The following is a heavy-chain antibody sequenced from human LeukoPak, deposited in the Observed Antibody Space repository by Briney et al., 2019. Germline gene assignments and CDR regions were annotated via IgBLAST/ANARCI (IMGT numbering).Heavy chain of an antibody. CDR1: GFTFDDYG. CDR3: ARGYYDFWSGYLRDAFDI. Sequence: PGGSLRLSCAASGFTFDDYGMSWVRQAPGKGLEWVSGINWNGGSTGYADSVKGRFTISRDNAKNSLYLQMNSLRAEDAALYYCARGYYDFWSGYLRDAFDIWGQGTMVTVSS. J-gene: IGHJ3*02. V-gene: IGHV3-20*04. CDR2: INWNGGST. D-gene: IGHD3-3*01.